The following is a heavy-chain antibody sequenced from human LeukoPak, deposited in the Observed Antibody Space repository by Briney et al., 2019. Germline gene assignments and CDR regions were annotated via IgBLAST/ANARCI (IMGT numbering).Heavy chain of an antibody. CDR3: AKGPRGYYDSSGYFDY. CDR2: ISWNSGSI. Sequence: GGSLRLSRAASGFTFDDYAMHWVRQAPGKGLEWVSGISWNSGSIGYADSVKGRFTISRDNAKNSLYLQMNSLRAEDMALYYCAKGPRGYYDSSGYFDYWGQGTLVTVSS. V-gene: IGHV3-9*03. CDR1: GFTFDDYA. D-gene: IGHD3-22*01. J-gene: IGHJ4*02.